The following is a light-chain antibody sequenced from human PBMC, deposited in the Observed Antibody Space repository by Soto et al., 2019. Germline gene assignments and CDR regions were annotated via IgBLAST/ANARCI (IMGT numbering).Light chain of an antibody. CDR1: HSVSSS. V-gene: IGKV3-11*02. J-gene: IGKJ5*01. CDR2: GAS. Sequence: EVVMTQSPATLSVSPGERATLSCRASHSVSSSLAWYQQKPGQAPRLLISGASTRAAGIPARFSGSRTGRALTVAISGLEPEDFAVYYCQKRSNWPPVTFGQGTRLEIK. CDR3: QKRSNWPPVT.